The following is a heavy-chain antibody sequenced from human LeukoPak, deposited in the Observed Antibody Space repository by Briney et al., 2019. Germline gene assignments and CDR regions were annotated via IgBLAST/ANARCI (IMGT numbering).Heavy chain of an antibody. CDR3: ARGYYDFWSGHQSGYFDY. Sequence: GGSLRLSCAASGFTFSSYEMNWVRQAPGKGLEWVSYISSSGSTIYYADSVKGRFTISRDNAKNSLYLQMNSLRAEDTAVYYCARGYYDFWSGHQSGYFDYWGQGTLVTVSS. CDR2: ISSSGSTI. J-gene: IGHJ4*02. CDR1: GFTFSSYE. V-gene: IGHV3-48*03. D-gene: IGHD3-3*01.